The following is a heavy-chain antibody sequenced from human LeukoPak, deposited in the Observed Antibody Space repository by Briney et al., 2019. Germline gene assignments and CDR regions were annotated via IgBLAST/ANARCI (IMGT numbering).Heavy chain of an antibody. CDR1: GYTFTGYY. CDR3: ARDRATVTTWYYYYYMDV. CDR2: INPNSGGT. V-gene: IGHV1-2*02. J-gene: IGHJ6*03. D-gene: IGHD4-17*01. Sequence: ASVKVSCKASGYTFTGYYMHWVRQAPGQGLEWMGWINPNSGGTNYAQKFQGRVTMTRDTSISTAYMELSRLRSDDTAVYYCARDRATVTTWYYYYYMDVWGKGTTVTISS.